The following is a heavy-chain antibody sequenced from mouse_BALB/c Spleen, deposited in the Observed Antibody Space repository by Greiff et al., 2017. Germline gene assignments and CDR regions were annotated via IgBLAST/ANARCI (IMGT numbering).Heavy chain of an antibody. CDR1: GYTFTSYY. Sequence: VMLVESGPELVKPGASVRISCKASGYTFTSYYIHWVKQRPGQGLEWIGWIYPGNVNTKYNEKFKGKATLTADKSSSTAYMQLSSLTSEDSAVYFCASHITTVYYFDYWGQGTTLTVSS. CDR3: ASHITTVYYFDY. D-gene: IGHD1-1*01. V-gene: IGHV1S56*01. J-gene: IGHJ2*01. CDR2: IYPGNVNT.